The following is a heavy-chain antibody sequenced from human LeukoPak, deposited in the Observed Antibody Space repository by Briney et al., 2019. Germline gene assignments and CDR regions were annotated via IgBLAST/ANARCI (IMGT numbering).Heavy chain of an antibody. CDR1: GGSISSSSYY. CDR3: AGREGGYDILTGYLYYYYYYGMDV. Sequence: PSETLSLTCTVSGGSISSSSYYWGWIRQPPGKGLEWVGSIYYSGSTYYNPSLKSRVTISVDTSKNQFSLKLSSVTAAVTAVYYCAGREGGYDILTGYLYYYYYYGMDVWGQGTTVTVSS. V-gene: IGHV4-39*01. D-gene: IGHD3-9*01. J-gene: IGHJ6*02. CDR2: IYYSGST.